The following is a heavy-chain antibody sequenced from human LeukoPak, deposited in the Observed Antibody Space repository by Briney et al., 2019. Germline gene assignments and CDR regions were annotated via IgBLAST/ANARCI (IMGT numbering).Heavy chain of an antibody. D-gene: IGHD3-22*01. CDR2: ISSSSSYI. CDR3: ATFDSSGYTAIDY. Sequence: PGGSLRLSCSASGFTFSSYSMNWVRQAPGKGLEWVSSISSSSSYIYYADSVKGRFTISRDNAKNSLYLQMNSLRAEDTAVYYCATFDSSGYTAIDYWGQGTLVTVSS. CDR1: GFTFSSYS. V-gene: IGHV3-21*01. J-gene: IGHJ4*02.